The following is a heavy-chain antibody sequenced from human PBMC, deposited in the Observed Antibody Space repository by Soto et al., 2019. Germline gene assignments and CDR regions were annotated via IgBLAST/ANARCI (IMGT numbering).Heavy chain of an antibody. J-gene: IGHJ4*02. CDR2: IWYDGSNK. Sequence: GGSLRLSCAASGFTFSSYGMHWVRQAPGKGLEWVAVIWYDGSNKYYADSVKGRFTISRDNSKNTLYLQMNSLRAEDTAVYYCAREYSGYDPFDYWGQGTLVTVSS. CDR3: AREYSGYDPFDY. CDR1: GFTFSSYG. D-gene: IGHD5-12*01. V-gene: IGHV3-33*01.